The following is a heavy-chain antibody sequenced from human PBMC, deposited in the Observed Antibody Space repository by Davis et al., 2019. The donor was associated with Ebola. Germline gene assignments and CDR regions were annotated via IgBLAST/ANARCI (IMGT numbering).Heavy chain of an antibody. J-gene: IGHJ4*02. D-gene: IGHD4-23*01. CDR2: IYYSGST. V-gene: IGHV4-59*12. Sequence: MPSETLSLTCTVSGGSISSYYWSWIRQPPGKGLEWIGYIYYSGSTYYNPSLKSRVTISVDTSKNQFSLKLSSVTAADTAVYYCARGRAIRWRGIFDYWGQGTLVTVSS. CDR1: GGSISSYY. CDR3: ARGRAIRWRGIFDY.